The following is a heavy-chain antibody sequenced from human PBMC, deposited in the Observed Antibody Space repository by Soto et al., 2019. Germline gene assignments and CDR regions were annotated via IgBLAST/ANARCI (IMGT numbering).Heavy chain of an antibody. J-gene: IGHJ4*02. CDR1: GFTFSSYA. CDR2: ISYDGSNK. V-gene: IGHV3-30-3*01. Sequence: LRLSCAASGFTFSSYAMHWVRQAPGKGLEWVAVISYDGSNKYYADSVKGRFTISRDNSKNTLYLQMNSLRAEDTAVYYCARDLVGYNSQGYWGQGTLVTVSS. CDR3: ARDLVGYNSQGY. D-gene: IGHD5-12*01.